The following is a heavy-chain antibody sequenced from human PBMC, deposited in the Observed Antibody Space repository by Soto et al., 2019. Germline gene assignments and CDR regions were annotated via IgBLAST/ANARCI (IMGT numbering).Heavy chain of an antibody. J-gene: IGHJ4*02. CDR2: VSGNSVTK. CDR3: SPAKTPTTAVMGFDD. D-gene: IGHD4-17*01. V-gene: IGHV3-9*01. CDR1: GFTFDDYA. Sequence: GGSLRLSCAASGFTFDDYAMHWVRQPPGKGLEWVADVSGNSVTKGYADSVKGRFSISRDIAKNSLYLQMNSLTAEDTAFYYCSPAKTPTTAVMGFDDWGQGTMVTVSS.